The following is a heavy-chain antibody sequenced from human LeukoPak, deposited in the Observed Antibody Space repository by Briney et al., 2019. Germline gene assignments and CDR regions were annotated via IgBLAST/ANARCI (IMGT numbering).Heavy chain of an antibody. CDR1: GYTFTGYY. CDR2: INPNSGGT. D-gene: IGHD6-13*01. J-gene: IGHJ3*02. Sequence: GASVKVSCKASGYTFTGYYMHWVRQAPGQGLEWMGWINPNSGGTNYAQKFQGKVTKTRDTSISTAYMELSGLRSDDTAVYYCARSRSSWAHDAFDIWGQGTMVTVSS. CDR3: ARSRSSWAHDAFDI. V-gene: IGHV1-2*02.